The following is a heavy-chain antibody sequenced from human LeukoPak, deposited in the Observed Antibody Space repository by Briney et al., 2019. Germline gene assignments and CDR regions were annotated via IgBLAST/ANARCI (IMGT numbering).Heavy chain of an antibody. CDR1: GFTVSSNY. CDR3: ARVERTLLWFGELYY. CDR2: IYSGGGT. J-gene: IGHJ4*02. V-gene: IGHV3-66*01. D-gene: IGHD3-10*01. Sequence: GGSLRLSCAASGFTVSSNYMSWVRQAPGKGLEWVSVIYSGGGTYYADSVKGRFTISRDNSKNTLYLQMNSLRAEDTAVYYCARVERTLLWFGELYYWGQGTLVTVSS.